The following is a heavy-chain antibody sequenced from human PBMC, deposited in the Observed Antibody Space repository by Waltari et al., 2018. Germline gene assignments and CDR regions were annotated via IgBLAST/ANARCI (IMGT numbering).Heavy chain of an antibody. D-gene: IGHD3-22*01. V-gene: IGHV4-39*01. J-gene: IGHJ4*02. CDR1: AGSVTSSTYY. CDR2: VFYTGTT. Sequence: QPQLQESGPGLVKPSEPLSLTCIVTAGSVTSSTYYWAWIRQPPGKGLEWIGSVFYTGTTYHNPSLESRVTISADTSSDQFSLNLSSVSAADTAVYYCARQRYYNDRSGPRGWRLDYWGQGALVAVSS. CDR3: ARQRYYNDRSGPRGWRLDY.